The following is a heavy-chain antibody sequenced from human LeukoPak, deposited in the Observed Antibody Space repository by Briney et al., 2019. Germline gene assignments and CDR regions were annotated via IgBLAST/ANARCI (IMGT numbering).Heavy chain of an antibody. V-gene: IGHV6-1*01. D-gene: IGHD3-16*01. Sequence: PSQTLSLTCAISGDSVSSNSAAWNWIRQSPSRGLEWLGRTYYRSKWYNDYSVSVKSRITINPDTPKNQISLQLNSVTPEDTAVYYWARGGLLPYYFDYWGQGTLVTVSS. CDR2: TYYRSKWYN. J-gene: IGHJ4*02. CDR3: ARGGLLPYYFDY. CDR1: GDSVSSNSAA.